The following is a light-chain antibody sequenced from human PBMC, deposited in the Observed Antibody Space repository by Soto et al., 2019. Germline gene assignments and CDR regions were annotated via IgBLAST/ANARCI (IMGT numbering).Light chain of an antibody. V-gene: IGLV2-14*01. CDR3: SSYTSSSTVV. CDR1: SSDVGGYNY. CDR2: DVS. J-gene: IGLJ2*01. Sequence: VLTQPASVSGSPGQSITISCTGTSSDVGGYNYVSWYQQHPGKAPKLMIYDVSNRPSGVSNRFSGSKSGNTASLTISGLQAEDEADYYCSSYTSSSTVVFGGGTKLTVL.